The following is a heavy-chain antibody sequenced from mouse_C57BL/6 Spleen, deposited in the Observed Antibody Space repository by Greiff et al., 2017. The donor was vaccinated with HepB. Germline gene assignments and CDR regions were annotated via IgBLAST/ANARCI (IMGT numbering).Heavy chain of an antibody. V-gene: IGHV1-52*01. CDR3: ANLYGNSVFDY. J-gene: IGHJ2*01. Sequence: QVQLQQPGAELVRPGSSVKLSCKASGYTFTSYWMHWVKQRPIQGLEWIGNIDPSDSETHYNQKFKDKATLTVDKSSSTAYMQLSSLTSEYSAVYYCANLYGNSVFDYWGQGTTLTVSS. CDR2: IDPSDSET. D-gene: IGHD2-1*01. CDR1: GYTFTSYW.